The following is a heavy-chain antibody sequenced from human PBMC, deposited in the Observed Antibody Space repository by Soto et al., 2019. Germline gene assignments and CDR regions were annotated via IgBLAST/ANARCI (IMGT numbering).Heavy chain of an antibody. Sequence: GGSLRLSCAASGFVLEVYWMHRVRQVPGKGLEWVSRISDDGARTDYADSVRGRFTISRDNANNALYLQMNALRGEDTAVYFCTRGPRPSSIGTGAVWGRGALVTVSS. D-gene: IGHD2-2*01. CDR3: TRGPRPSSIGTGAV. CDR2: ISDDGART. CDR1: GFVLEVYW. J-gene: IGHJ4*02. V-gene: IGHV3-74*01.